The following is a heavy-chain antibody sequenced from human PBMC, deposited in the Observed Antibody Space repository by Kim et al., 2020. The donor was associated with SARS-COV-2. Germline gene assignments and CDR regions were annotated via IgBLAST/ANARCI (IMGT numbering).Heavy chain of an antibody. J-gene: IGHJ4*02. Sequence: GGSLRLSCAASGFTFSSYGMHWVRQAPGKGLEWVAVISYDGSNKYYADSVKGRFTISRDNSKNTLYLQMNSLRAEDTAVYYCARVKGYCSGGSCYSFGSVDYWGQGTLVTVSS. CDR2: ISYDGSNK. V-gene: IGHV3-33*05. CDR3: ARVKGYCSGGSCYSFGSVDY. D-gene: IGHD2-15*01. CDR1: GFTFSSYG.